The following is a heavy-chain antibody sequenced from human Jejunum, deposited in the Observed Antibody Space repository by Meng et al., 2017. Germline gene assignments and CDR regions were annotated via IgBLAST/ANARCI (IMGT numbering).Heavy chain of an antibody. Sequence: GESLKISCTASGFTFSNYWMTWLRQIPGKGLEWVANINEDARQKNYVDSVKGRFTISRDNAKNSVYLQMNSLRAEDAAVYYCAREYYRSVDYWGQGTLVTVSS. CDR2: INEDARQK. CDR1: GFTFSNYW. D-gene: IGHD3-10*01. V-gene: IGHV3-7*01. CDR3: AREYYRSVDY. J-gene: IGHJ4*02.